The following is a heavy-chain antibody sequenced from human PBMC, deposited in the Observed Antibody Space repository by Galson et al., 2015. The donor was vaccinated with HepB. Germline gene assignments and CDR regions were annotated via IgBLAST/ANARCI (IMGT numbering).Heavy chain of an antibody. J-gene: IGHJ3*02. D-gene: IGHD7-27*01. CDR1: GGTFSSYA. CDR3: ARSGPGLSDAFDI. V-gene: IGHV1-69*13. CDR2: IIPIFGTA. Sequence: SVKVSCKASGGTFSSYAISWVRQAPGQGLEWMGGIIPIFGTANYAQKFQGRVTITADESTSTAYMELSSLRSEDTAVYYCARSGPGLSDAFDIWGQGTMVTVSS.